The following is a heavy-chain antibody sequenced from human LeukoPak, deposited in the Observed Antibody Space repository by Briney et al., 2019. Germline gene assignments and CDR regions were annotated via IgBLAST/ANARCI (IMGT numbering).Heavy chain of an antibody. CDR2: IYYTGHT. Sequence: PSETLSLTCTVSGGSISSSNYYWGWLRQPPGKGLEWIGSIYYTGHTYYNASLKSRVTISVDTSKNQFSLKLSSVTAADTAVYYCAREDYDSSPGVDYWGQGTLVTVSS. CDR3: AREDYDSSPGVDY. V-gene: IGHV4-39*07. D-gene: IGHD3-22*01. CDR1: GGSISSSNYY. J-gene: IGHJ4*02.